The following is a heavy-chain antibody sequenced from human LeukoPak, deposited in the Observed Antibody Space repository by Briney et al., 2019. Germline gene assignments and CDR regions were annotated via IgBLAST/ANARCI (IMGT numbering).Heavy chain of an antibody. J-gene: IGHJ3*02. CDR2: ISAYNGNT. CDR3: ARGSGAVAGLQGDAFDI. D-gene: IGHD6-19*01. V-gene: IGHV1-18*01. CDR1: GYTFTSYG. Sequence: GASVKVSCKASGYTFTSYGISWVRQAPGQGLEWMGWISAYNGNTNYAQRLQGRVTMTTDTSTSTAYMELRSLRSDDTAVYYCARGSGAVAGLQGDAFDIWGQGTMVTVSS.